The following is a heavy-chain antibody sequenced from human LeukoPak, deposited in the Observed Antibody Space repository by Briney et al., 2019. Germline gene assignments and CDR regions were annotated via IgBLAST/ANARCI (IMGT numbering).Heavy chain of an antibody. CDR1: GGSISSYY. Sequence: SETLSLTCTVSGGSISSYYWSWIRQPPGKGLEWIGYIYYSRSTNYNPSLKSRVTISVDTSKNQFSLKLSSVTAADTAVYYCARHARAYYDFWSGYYRDAKDDKNWFDPWGQGTLVTVSS. CDR3: ARHARAYYDFWSGYYRDAKDDKNWFDP. J-gene: IGHJ5*02. CDR2: IYYSRST. V-gene: IGHV4-59*01. D-gene: IGHD3-3*01.